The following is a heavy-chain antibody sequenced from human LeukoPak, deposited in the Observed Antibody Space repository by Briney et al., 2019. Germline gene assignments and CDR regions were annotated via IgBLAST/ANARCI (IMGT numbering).Heavy chain of an antibody. D-gene: IGHD5-12*01. CDR1: GYSISSGYY. CDR2: IYHSGST. V-gene: IGHV4-38-2*02. CDR3: ARVSGYEYYYYYYYMDV. J-gene: IGHJ6*03. Sequence: SETLSLTCTVSGYSISSGYYWGWIRQPPGKGLEWIGSIYHSGSTYYNPSLKSRVTISVDTSKNQFSLKLSSVTAADTAVYYCARVSGYEYYYYYYYMDVWGKGTTVTVSS.